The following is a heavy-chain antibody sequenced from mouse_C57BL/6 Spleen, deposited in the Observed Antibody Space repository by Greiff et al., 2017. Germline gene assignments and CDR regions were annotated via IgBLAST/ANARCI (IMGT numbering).Heavy chain of an antibody. V-gene: IGHV1-55*01. Sequence: VQLQQPGAELVKPGASVKMSCKASGYTFTSYWMPWVKQRPGQGLEWIGRIHPGSGSTNYNEKFKGKATLTVDKSSSTAYMQLSSLTSEDSAVYYCARWCYSNYGYWGQGTTLTVSS. CDR1: GYTFTSYW. CDR3: ARWCYSNYGY. D-gene: IGHD2-5*01. CDR2: IHPGSGST. J-gene: IGHJ2*01.